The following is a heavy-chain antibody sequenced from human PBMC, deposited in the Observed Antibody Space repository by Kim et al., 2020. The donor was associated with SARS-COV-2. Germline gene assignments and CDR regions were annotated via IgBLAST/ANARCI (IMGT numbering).Heavy chain of an antibody. V-gene: IGHV3-15*01. D-gene: IGHD2-15*01. CDR2: IKSKADGGTT. J-gene: IGHJ4*02. CDR3: TGNGVAVTELY. CDR1: GFTFSNAR. Sequence: GGSLRLSCAASGFTFSNARMTWVRQAPGKGLEWVGRIKSKADGGTTDYAAPVKGRFTISRDDSKNTLYLQMNSLKTEDTAVYYCTGNGVAVTELYWGQGTLVAVSS.